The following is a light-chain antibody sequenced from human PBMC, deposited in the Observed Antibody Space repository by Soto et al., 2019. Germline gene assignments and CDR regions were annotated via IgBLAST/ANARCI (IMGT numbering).Light chain of an antibody. CDR3: SSYASSSTL. CDR1: SSAVGGFNY. CDR2: DVS. Sequence: QSALTQPASVSGSPGQSITISCTGTSSAVGGFNYVSWYQQHPGKAPKLMIYDVSNRPSGVSNRFSGSKSGNTASLTISGLQAEDEADYYCSSYASSSTLFGGGTKVTVL. J-gene: IGLJ2*01. V-gene: IGLV2-14*01.